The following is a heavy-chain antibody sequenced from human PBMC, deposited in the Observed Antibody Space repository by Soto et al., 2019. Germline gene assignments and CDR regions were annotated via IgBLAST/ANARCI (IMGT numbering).Heavy chain of an antibody. Sequence: ATGQGLEWMGWMNPNSGSTGSVQKFQDRVTMTRNTSISTAYMELSSLRSEDTAVYYCAISYGDYVAFDYWGQGTLVTVSS. J-gene: IGHJ4*02. V-gene: IGHV1-8*01. CDR2: MNPNSGST. CDR3: AISYGDYVAFDY. D-gene: IGHD4-17*01.